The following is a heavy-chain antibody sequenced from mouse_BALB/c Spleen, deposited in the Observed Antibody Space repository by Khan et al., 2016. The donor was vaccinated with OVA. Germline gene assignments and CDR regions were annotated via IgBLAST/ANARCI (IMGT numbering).Heavy chain of an antibody. V-gene: IGHV1S56*01. CDR3: TSSDSGTVFDY. Sequence: QVQLQQSGPELVKPGASVRISCKASGYTFKSYYIHWVKQRPGQGLEWIGWIYPGYVNTEYNEKFKGKATLTADKSSSTAYMQLSSLTSEDPAVYFCTSSDSGTVFDYWGQGTTLTVSS. CDR1: GYTFKSYY. CDR2: IYPGYVNT. J-gene: IGHJ2*01. D-gene: IGHD4-1*01.